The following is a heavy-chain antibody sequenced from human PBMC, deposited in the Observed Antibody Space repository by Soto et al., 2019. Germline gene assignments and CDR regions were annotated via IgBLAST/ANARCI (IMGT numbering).Heavy chain of an antibody. J-gene: IGHJ6*02. D-gene: IGHD5-18*01. Sequence: PGESLKISCKGSGYSFTSYWIGWVRQMPGKGLEWMGIIYPGDSDTRYSPSFQGQVTISADKSISTAYLQWSSLKASDTAMYYCARLDTAMDTYYYYGMDVWGQGTTVTVSS. CDR2: IYPGDSDT. CDR1: GYSFTSYW. V-gene: IGHV5-51*01. CDR3: ARLDTAMDTYYYYGMDV.